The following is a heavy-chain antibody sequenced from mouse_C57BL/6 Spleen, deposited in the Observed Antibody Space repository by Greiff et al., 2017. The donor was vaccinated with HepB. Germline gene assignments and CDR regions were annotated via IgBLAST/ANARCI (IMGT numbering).Heavy chain of an antibody. CDR3: ARGGAYYYGSSSWFAY. J-gene: IGHJ3*01. V-gene: IGHV1-69*01. CDR2: IDPSDSYT. Sequence: QVQLKQPGAELVMPGASVKLSCKASGYTFTSYWMHWVKQRPGQGLEWIGEIDPSDSYTNYNQKFKGKSTLTVDKSSSTAYMQLSSLTSEDSAVYYCARGGAYYYGSSSWFAYWGQGTLVTVSA. D-gene: IGHD1-1*01. CDR1: GYTFTSYW.